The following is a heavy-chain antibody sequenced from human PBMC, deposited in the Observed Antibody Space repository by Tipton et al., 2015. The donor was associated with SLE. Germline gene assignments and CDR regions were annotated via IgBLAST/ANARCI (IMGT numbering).Heavy chain of an antibody. CDR1: GYTFTSYD. CDR3: ARGLGNTGAFDI. D-gene: IGHD7-27*01. J-gene: IGHJ3*02. V-gene: IGHV1-8*01. Sequence: QSGAEVKKPGASVKVSCKASGYTFTSYDINWVRQATGQGLEWMGWMNPNSGNTGYAQKFQGRVTMTRNTSISTAYMELSSLRSEAAAVFYCARGLGNTGAFDIGGQGTMVTVSS. CDR2: MNPNSGNT.